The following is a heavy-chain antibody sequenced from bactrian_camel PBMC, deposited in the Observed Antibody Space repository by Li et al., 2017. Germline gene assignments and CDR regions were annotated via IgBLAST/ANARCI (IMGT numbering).Heavy chain of an antibody. Sequence: DVQLVESGGGAVQNGGSLRLSCAASGSTVTMAWFRRAPGKDREGVAAITPGRGRRYYGDSVEGRFTISRDDAQRTIYLQMNRLEVEDSAIYVCEADLQWCRSGYFDPYARLGYRGQGTQVTVS. D-gene: IGHD2*01. V-gene: IGHV3S31*01. CDR3: EADLQWCRSGYFDPYARLGY. J-gene: IGHJ6*01. CDR1: GSTVT. CDR2: ITPGRGRR.